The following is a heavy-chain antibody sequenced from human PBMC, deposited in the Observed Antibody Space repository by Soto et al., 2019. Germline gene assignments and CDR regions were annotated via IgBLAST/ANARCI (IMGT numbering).Heavy chain of an antibody. D-gene: IGHD3-22*01. CDR1: GYTFTSYG. V-gene: IGHV1-18*01. CDR3: ARASPFNSPNYYDSSGHPFDY. Sequence: ASVKVSCKASGYTFTSYGISWVRQAPGQGLEWMGWISAYNGNTNYAQKLQGRVTMTTDTSTSTAYMELRSLRSDDTAVYYCARASPFNSPNYYDSSGHPFDYWGQGTLVTVSS. J-gene: IGHJ4*02. CDR2: ISAYNGNT.